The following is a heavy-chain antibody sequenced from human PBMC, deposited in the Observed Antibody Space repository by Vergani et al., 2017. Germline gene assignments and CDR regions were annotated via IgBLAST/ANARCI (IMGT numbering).Heavy chain of an antibody. J-gene: IGHJ5*02. CDR2: ISYDGSNK. CDR1: GFTFSNDW. Sequence: VQLVESGGGLVKPGGSLRLSCAASGFTFSNDWMSWVRQAPGKGLGWVAVISYDGSNKYYADSVKGRFTISRDNSKNPLYLQMNSLGAEDTAVYYCAREYGSGSYDGWFDPWGQGTLVTVSS. V-gene: IGHV3-30-3*01. CDR3: AREYGSGSYDGWFDP. D-gene: IGHD3-10*01.